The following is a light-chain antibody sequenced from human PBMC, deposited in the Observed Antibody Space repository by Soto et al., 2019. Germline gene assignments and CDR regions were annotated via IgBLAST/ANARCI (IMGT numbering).Light chain of an antibody. Sequence: DIVMTQSPDSLAVSLGERATINCKSSQSVLYSSNNKNYLAWYQQKPGQPPKLLIYWASTRESGVPDRFSGSGSGTDFTLTISSLQAEDVAVYCWQQYYTNALTFGGGTKVGVK. J-gene: IGKJ4*01. V-gene: IGKV4-1*01. CDR3: QQYYTNALT. CDR1: QSVLYSSNNKNY. CDR2: WAS.